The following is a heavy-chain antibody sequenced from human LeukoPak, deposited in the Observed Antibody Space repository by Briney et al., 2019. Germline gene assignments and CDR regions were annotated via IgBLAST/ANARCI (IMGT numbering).Heavy chain of an antibody. CDR1: GGSISTYY. CDR2: IYYTGST. D-gene: IGHD3-3*01. Sequence: SETLSLTCTVSGGSISTYYWSWIRQPPGKGLEWIGNIYYTGSTNYNPSLKSRVTISVDTSKNQFSLKLSSVTAADTAVYYCARAYDFWSGYYWFDPWGQGTLVTVSS. CDR3: ARAYDFWSGYYWFDP. J-gene: IGHJ5*02. V-gene: IGHV4-59*12.